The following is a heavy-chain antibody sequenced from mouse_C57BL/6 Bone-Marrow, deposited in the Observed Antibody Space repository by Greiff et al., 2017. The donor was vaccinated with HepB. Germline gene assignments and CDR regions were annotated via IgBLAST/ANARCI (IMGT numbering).Heavy chain of an antibody. CDR2: ISYDGSN. V-gene: IGHV3-6*01. D-gene: IGHD1-1*02. Sequence: EVKLQESGPGLVKPSQSLSLTCSVTGYSITSGYYWNWIRQFPGNKLEWMGYISYDGSNNYNPSLKNRISITRDTSKNQFFLKLNAVTTEDTATYYCAREGVYGTDGMDYWGQGTSVTVSS. CDR3: AREGVYGTDGMDY. CDR1: GYSITSGYY. J-gene: IGHJ4*01.